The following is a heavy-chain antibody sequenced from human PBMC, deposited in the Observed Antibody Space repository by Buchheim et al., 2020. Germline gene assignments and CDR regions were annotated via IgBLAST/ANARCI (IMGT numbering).Heavy chain of an antibody. J-gene: IGHJ4*02. CDR2: LSRGGGSP. Sequence: EVQLLESGGGLVQPGGSLRLSCAASGFTFSSYAMRWVRQAPGKGLEWVSALSRGGGSPYYAASVKGRFTISRDNSKNTLYLQMNSLRAEDTAVYYCAKPYSSPPFGIDYWGQGTL. CDR1: GFTFSSYA. D-gene: IGHD6-13*01. V-gene: IGHV3-23*01. CDR3: AKPYSSPPFGIDY.